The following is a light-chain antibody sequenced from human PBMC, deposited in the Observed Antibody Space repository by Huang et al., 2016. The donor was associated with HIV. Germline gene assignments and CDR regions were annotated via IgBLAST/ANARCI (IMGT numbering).Light chain of an antibody. Sequence: DIQLTQSPSSLSALVGDRDTIPRQASQDIANSFNWFKQKPGKAPKLLIYDASNLDRGVPSRFSGSGFGTDFALSISSLQPEDIATYYCQQYDSLPLTFGGGTKVEIK. CDR2: DAS. J-gene: IGKJ4*01. CDR1: QDIANS. CDR3: QQYDSLPLT. V-gene: IGKV1-33*01.